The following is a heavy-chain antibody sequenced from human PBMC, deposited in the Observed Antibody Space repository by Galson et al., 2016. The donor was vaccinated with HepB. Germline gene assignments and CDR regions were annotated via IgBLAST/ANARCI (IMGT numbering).Heavy chain of an antibody. CDR3: AQSTLKSPYTSSWYYFHY. J-gene: IGHJ4*02. CDR1: GFTFRSHA. CDR2: ISGSGGGT. D-gene: IGHD2-2*02. Sequence: LRLSCAVSGFTFRSHAMSWVRQAPGKGLEWVSTISGSGGGTLYADSVKGRLTISRDNSKHTLYLQMSSLRAEDAAVYYCAQSTLKSPYTSSWYYFHYWGQGTLVTVSS. V-gene: IGHV3-23*01.